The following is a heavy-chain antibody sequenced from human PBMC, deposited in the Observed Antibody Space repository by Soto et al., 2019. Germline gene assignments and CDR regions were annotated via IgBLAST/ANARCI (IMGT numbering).Heavy chain of an antibody. J-gene: IGHJ5*02. V-gene: IGHV4-30-4*08. CDR2: VYGVGTS. Sequence: QIQLQESGPGLVKPSETLSLTCSVSGDSIRSVGYYWTWIRQPPGKGLEGLGDVYGVGTSRYDASLRSRLYISDDPSNNAIALTLTSVTATDTAVYFCGRGVSSGWNPTRVDPWGHG. CDR1: GDSIRSVGYY. CDR3: GRGVSSGWNPTRVDP. D-gene: IGHD6-25*01.